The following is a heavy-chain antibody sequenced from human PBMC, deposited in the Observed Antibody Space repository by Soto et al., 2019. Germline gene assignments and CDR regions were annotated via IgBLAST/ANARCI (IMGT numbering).Heavy chain of an antibody. J-gene: IGHJ6*02. D-gene: IGHD2-21*01. Sequence: ASVKVSCKASGYTFTGYYMHWVRQAPGQGLEWMGWINPNSGGTNYAQKFQGWVTVTRDTSISTAYMELSRLRSDDTAVYYCARNVVAGDYYYGMDVWGQGTTVTVSS. CDR3: ARNVVAGDYYYGMDV. CDR1: GYTFTGYY. V-gene: IGHV1-2*04. CDR2: INPNSGGT.